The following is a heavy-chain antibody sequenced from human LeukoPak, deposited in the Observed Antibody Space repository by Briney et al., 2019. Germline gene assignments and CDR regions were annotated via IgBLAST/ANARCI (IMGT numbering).Heavy chain of an antibody. CDR2: ISTDSHYI. CDR3: ARDYSGWSRDY. V-gene: IGHV3-21*01. Sequence: GGSLRLSCAASGFTFSAFAMNWVRLPPGKGLEWVSSISTDSHYIYYADSVKGRFSTSRDNAKNALYLQMDSLRAEDTAVYFCARDYSGWSRDYWGQGTLVTVSS. D-gene: IGHD6-19*01. CDR1: GFTFSAFA. J-gene: IGHJ4*02.